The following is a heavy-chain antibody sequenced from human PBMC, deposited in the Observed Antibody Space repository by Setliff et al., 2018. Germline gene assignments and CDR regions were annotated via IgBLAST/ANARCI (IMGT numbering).Heavy chain of an antibody. CDR2: IYHSGST. J-gene: IGHJ3*02. Sequence: KPSETLSLTCAVSGGSISSSSYYWGWIRQPPGKGLEWIGSIYHSGSTYYNPSLKSRVTISVDTSKNQFSLKLSSVTAADTAVYYCATPRSGIIDAFDIWGQGTMVTVSS. CDR1: GGSISSSSYY. V-gene: IGHV4-39*01. D-gene: IGHD2-15*01. CDR3: ATPRSGIIDAFDI.